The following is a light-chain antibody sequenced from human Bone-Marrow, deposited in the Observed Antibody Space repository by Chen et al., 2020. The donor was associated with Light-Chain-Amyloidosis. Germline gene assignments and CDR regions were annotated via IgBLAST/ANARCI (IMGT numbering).Light chain of an antibody. V-gene: IGLV3-25*03. CDR3: QSADSSGTYEVI. CDR2: RYT. J-gene: IGLJ2*01. CDR1: DLPKKY. Sequence: SYEPTQPPSVSVSPGHTARITRPGDDLPKKYAYWYQQKPGQAPVLVIHRYTERPSGISERFSGSSSGTTATLTISGVQAEDEANYHCQSADSSGTYEVIFGGGTKLTVL.